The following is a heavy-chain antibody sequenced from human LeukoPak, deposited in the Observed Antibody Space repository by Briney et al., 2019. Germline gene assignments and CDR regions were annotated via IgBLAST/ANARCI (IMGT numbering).Heavy chain of an antibody. Sequence: PGGSLRLSCAASGFTFSDYYMSWVRQAPGKGLEWVSYISSSSSYTNYADSVKGRFTISRDNAKNSLYLQMNSLRAEDTAVYYCAKDMGGDGYDSFRGNIHYFDYWGQGTLVTVSS. CDR3: AKDMGGDGYDSFRGNIHYFDY. J-gene: IGHJ4*02. V-gene: IGHV3-11*06. D-gene: IGHD3-22*01. CDR1: GFTFSDYY. CDR2: ISSSSSYT.